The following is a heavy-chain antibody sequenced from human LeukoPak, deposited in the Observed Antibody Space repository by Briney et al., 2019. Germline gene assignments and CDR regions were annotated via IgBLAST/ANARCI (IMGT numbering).Heavy chain of an antibody. J-gene: IGHJ6*03. CDR3: ARSTSYCSSTSCYFYYMDV. CDR2: IIPIFGTA. V-gene: IGHV1-69*01. D-gene: IGHD2-2*01. CDR1: GGTFSSYA. Sequence: GSSVKVSCKASGGTFSSYAISWVRQAPGQGLEWMGGIIPIFGTANYAQKFQGRVTITADESTSTAYMELSSLRSEDTAVYYCARSTSYCSSTSCYFYYMDVWGKGTTVTVS.